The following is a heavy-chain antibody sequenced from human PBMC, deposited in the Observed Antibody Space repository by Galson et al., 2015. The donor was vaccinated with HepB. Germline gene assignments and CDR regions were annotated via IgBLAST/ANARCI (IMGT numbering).Heavy chain of an antibody. CDR1: RYTFTSYD. CDR3: ARAGRRVGATFRGVLFDY. J-gene: IGHJ4*02. CDR2: MNPNSGNT. D-gene: IGHD1-26*01. Sequence: SVKVSRKASRYTFTSYDINWVRQATGQGLEWMGWMNPNSGNTGYAQKFQGRVTMTRNTSISTAYMELSSLRSEDTAVYYCARAGRRVGATFRGVLFDYWGQGTLVTVSS. V-gene: IGHV1-8*01.